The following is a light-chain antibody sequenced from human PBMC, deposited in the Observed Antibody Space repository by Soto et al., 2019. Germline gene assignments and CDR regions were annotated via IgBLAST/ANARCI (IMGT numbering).Light chain of an antibody. J-gene: IGKJ5*01. CDR1: QSVSSSY. V-gene: IGKV3D-20*02. CDR2: GAS. CDR3: QQRHMWPIT. Sequence: EIVLTQSPGTLSLSPGERATLSCRASQSVSSSYLAWYQQKPGQAPRLLIYGASSRATGIPARFSGSGSGTDFTLTINSLEPEDSAVYYCQQRHMWPITFGQGTRLEIK.